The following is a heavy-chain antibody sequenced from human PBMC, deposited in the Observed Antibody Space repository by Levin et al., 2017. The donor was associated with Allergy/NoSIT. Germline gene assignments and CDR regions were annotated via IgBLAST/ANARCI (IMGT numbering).Heavy chain of an antibody. D-gene: IGHD5/OR15-5a*01. J-gene: IGHJ6*02. V-gene: IGHV3-48*02. CDR2: IDSATTAF. Sequence: PGGSLRLSCVASGFTFSSYSMNWVRQAPGKGLEWISYIDSATTAFYYADSVKGRFTISRDNAQNSLYLQMNSLRDEDMAVYYCVREMYTTGWAYYYAMDVWGQGTSVTVSS. CDR1: GFTFSSYS. CDR3: VREMYTTGWAYYYAMDV.